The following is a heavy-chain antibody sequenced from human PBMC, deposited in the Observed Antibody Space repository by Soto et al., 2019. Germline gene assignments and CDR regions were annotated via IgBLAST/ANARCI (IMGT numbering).Heavy chain of an antibody. D-gene: IGHD2-2*01. V-gene: IGHV3-30*18. CDR1: GFTFSFYA. J-gene: IGHJ5*02. CDR2: ISYDGSNK. Sequence: PGGSLRLSCSASGFTFSFYAMHWVRRAPGKGLDWVAVISYDGSNKYYADSVKGRFTISRDNSKNTLYLQMNSLRAEDTAVYYCAKDNCISTSCYRLYNWFDPWGQGTLVTVSS. CDR3: AKDNCISTSCYRLYNWFDP.